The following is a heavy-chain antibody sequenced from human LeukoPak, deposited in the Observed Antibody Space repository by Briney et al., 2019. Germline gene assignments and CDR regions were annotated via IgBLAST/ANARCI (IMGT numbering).Heavy chain of an antibody. J-gene: IGHJ4*02. CDR2: INSDGSST. CDR1: GFTFSSYW. Sequence: GGSLRLSCAASGFTFSSYWMHWVRQAPGKGLVWVSRINSDGSSTSYADSVKGRFTISRDNAKNTLYLQMNSLRAEDTAVYYRAREDYGDYVALDYWGQGTLVTVSS. D-gene: IGHD4-17*01. V-gene: IGHV3-74*01. CDR3: AREDYGDYVALDY.